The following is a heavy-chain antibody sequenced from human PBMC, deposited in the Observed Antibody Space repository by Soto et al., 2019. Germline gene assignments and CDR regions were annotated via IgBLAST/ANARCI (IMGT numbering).Heavy chain of an antibody. V-gene: IGHV4-30-2*01. CDR3: ARRGYYYYYYGMDV. J-gene: IGHJ6*02. CDR1: GGSISSGGYS. Sequence: PSETLSLTCAVSGGSISSGGYSWSWIRQPPGKGLEWIGYIYHSGSTYYNPSLKSRVTISVDTSKNQFSLKLSSVTAADTAVYYCARRGYYYYYYGMDVWGQGTTVTV. CDR2: IYHSGST.